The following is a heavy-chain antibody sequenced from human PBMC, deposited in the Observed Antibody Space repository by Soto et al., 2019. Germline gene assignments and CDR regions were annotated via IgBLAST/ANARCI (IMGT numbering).Heavy chain of an antibody. CDR3: ARETRMTAFEM. Sequence: ASVKVSCKASGYTFTDYFLHWVRQAPGQGLEWMGWVNPNSGGTSYAQKFKDWVTMTRDTSINTAYMELRRLKSDDTALYFCARETRMTAFEMWGQGTLVTVSS. J-gene: IGHJ3*02. D-gene: IGHD2-15*01. V-gene: IGHV1-2*04. CDR2: VNPNSGGT. CDR1: GYTFTDYF.